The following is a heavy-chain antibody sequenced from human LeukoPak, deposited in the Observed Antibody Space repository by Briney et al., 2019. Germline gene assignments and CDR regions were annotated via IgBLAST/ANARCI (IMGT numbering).Heavy chain of an antibody. D-gene: IGHD1-1*01. CDR2: TYYRSKWYN. CDR1: GDSVSSYSVA. CDR3: ARDPGTTGTSFDY. Sequence: QTLSLTCAISGDSVSSYSVAWNWIRQSPSRGLEWLGRTYYRSKWYNDYAVSVKSRITFNADTSKNQFSLQPNSVTPEDTAVYYCARDPGTTGTSFDYWGQGTLVTVSS. J-gene: IGHJ4*02. V-gene: IGHV6-1*01.